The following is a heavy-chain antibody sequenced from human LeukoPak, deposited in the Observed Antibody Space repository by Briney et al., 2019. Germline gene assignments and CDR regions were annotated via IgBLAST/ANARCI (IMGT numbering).Heavy chain of an antibody. Sequence: SETLSLTCTVSGGSISSYYWSWIRQPPGKGLEWIGYIYYSGSTNYNPSLKSRVTISVDTSKNQFSLKLSSVTAADTAVYYCARVASSSSLSFYYYYMDVWGKGTTVTISS. CDR2: IYYSGST. CDR1: GGSISSYY. D-gene: IGHD6-6*01. J-gene: IGHJ6*03. V-gene: IGHV4-59*01. CDR3: ARVASSSSLSFYYYYMDV.